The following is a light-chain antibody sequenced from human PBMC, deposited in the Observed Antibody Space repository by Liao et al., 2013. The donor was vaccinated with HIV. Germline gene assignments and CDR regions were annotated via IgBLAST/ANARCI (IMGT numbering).Light chain of an antibody. J-gene: IGLJ1*01. Sequence: SYELTQPPSVSVAPGKTARITCGGNYIGSKSVHWYQQKPGQAPVLVIYQDTKRPSGIPERFSGSNSGNTATLTISGTQAMDEADYYCQAWDSSTGVFGTGTKVTVL. V-gene: IGLV3-21*01. CDR1: YIGSKS. CDR3: QAWDSSTGV. CDR2: QDT.